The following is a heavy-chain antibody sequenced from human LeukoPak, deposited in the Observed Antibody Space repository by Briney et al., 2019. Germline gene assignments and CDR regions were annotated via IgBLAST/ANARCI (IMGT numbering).Heavy chain of an antibody. V-gene: IGHV4-39*01. CDR1: GGSISSSSYY. J-gene: IGHJ6*03. D-gene: IGHD6-13*01. CDR2: IYYSGST. Sequence: SETLSLTCTVSGGSISSSSYYWGWIRQPPGKGLEWIGSIYYSGSTYYNPSLKSRVTISVDTSKNQFSLKLSSVTAADTAVYYCARHCRRERYSSSWWYYYYYMDVWGKGTTVTISS. CDR3: ARHCRRERYSSSWWYYYYYMDV.